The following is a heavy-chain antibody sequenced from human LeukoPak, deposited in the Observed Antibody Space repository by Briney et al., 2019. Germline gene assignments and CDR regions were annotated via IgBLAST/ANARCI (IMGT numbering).Heavy chain of an antibody. J-gene: IGHJ4*02. CDR1: GGSISSSNW. D-gene: IGHD6-13*01. Sequence: SETLSLTCAVSGGSISSSNWWSWVRQPPGKGLEWIGEIYHSGSTNYNPSPKSRVTISVDKSKNQFSLKLSSVTAADTAMYYCALPILDTSSWFQFDYWGQGTLVTVSS. CDR2: IYHSGST. V-gene: IGHV4-4*02. CDR3: ALPILDTSSWFQFDY.